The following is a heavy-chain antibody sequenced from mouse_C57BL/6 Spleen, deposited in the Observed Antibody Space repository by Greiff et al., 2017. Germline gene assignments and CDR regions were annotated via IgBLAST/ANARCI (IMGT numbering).Heavy chain of an antibody. J-gene: IGHJ2*01. V-gene: IGHV1-54*01. CDR3: ARSHYGSSPFDY. Sequence: VQLQQSGAELVRPGTSVKVSCKASGYAFTNYLIEWVKQRPGQGLEWIGVINPGSGGTNYNEKFKGKATLTADKSSSTAYMQLSSLTSEDSAVYFCARSHYGSSPFDYWGQGTTLTVSS. CDR2: INPGSGGT. CDR1: GYAFTNYL. D-gene: IGHD1-1*01.